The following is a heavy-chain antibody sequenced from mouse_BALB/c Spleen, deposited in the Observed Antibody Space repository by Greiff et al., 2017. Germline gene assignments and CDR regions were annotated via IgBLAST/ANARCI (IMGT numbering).Heavy chain of an antibody. V-gene: IGHV5-17*02. CDR2: ISSGSSTI. CDR3: ARDGDYRAFAY. J-gene: IGHJ3*01. D-gene: IGHD2-13*01. CDR1: GFTFSSFG. Sequence: EVKLVESGGGLVQPGGSRKLSCAASGFTFSSFGMHWVRQAPGKGLEWVAYISSGSSTIYYADTVKGRCTISRDKPKNTRFLQMTSLRSEDTAMYYCARDGDYRAFAYWGQGTLVTVSA.